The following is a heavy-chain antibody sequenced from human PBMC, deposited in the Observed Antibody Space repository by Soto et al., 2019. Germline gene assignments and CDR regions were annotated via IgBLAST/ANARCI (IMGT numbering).Heavy chain of an antibody. V-gene: IGHV3-23*01. Sequence: EVQLLESGGGLVQPGGSLRLSCAASGFTFSSYAMSWVRQAPGKGLEWVSAISGSGGSTYYADSVKGRFTISRDNSKNTLYLQMNSLRAEDTAVYYCAKDPSPNYYDYIWGSYRRGATDVWGKGTTVTVSS. J-gene: IGHJ6*04. CDR1: GFTFSSYA. D-gene: IGHD3-16*02. CDR2: ISGSGGST. CDR3: AKDPSPNYYDYIWGSYRRGATDV.